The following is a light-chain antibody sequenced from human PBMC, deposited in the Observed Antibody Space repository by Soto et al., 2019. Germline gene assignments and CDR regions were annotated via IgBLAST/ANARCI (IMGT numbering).Light chain of an antibody. CDR3: QHYNNLPPFT. J-gene: IGKJ3*01. CDR2: GAS. Sequence: DIQMTQSPSSLSASVGARVSITCQASQDIGTSLSWFQHKPGRAPKLLIYGASYLETGVPSRFRGSGSWTDFTFTITSLQPEDIATYYCQHYNNLPPFTFGPGTIVDIK. V-gene: IGKV1-33*01. CDR1: QDIGTS.